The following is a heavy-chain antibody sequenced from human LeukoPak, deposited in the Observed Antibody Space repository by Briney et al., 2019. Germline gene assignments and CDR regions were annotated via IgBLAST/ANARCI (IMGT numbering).Heavy chain of an antibody. V-gene: IGHV3-74*01. CDR1: GFTFSNYW. CDR2: IGSNGGST. Sequence: PGGSLRLSCAASGFTFSNYWMHCVRQTPGKGLVWVSRIGSNGGSTNYADSVKGRFTISRDNAKNTLYLQMNSLRAEDTAVYYCARVTSLIAIDNWGQGTLVTVSS. D-gene: IGHD3-22*01. CDR3: ARVTSLIAIDN. J-gene: IGHJ4*02.